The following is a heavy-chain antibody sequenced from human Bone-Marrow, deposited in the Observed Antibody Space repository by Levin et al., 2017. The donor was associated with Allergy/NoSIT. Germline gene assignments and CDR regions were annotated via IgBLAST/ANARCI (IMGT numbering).Heavy chain of an antibody. CDR2: ITDKASGYAT. CDR3: GYDFWSGTKDNMDV. J-gene: IGHJ6*03. CDR1: GFNLGGSA. V-gene: IGHV3-73*01. Sequence: LSLTCAASGFNLGGSAIHWVRQASGKGLEWVGRITDKASGYATAYTSSVEGRFTVSRDDSKNTAYLQMNSLEIEDTAVYYCGYDFWSGTKDNMDVWGKGTTVTVSS. D-gene: IGHD3-3*01.